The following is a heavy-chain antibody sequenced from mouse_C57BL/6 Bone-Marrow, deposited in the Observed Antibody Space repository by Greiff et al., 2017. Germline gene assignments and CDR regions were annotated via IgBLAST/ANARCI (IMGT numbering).Heavy chain of an antibody. J-gene: IGHJ2*01. D-gene: IGHD1-1*01. CDR2: IDPENGDT. CDR3: TFITTVVATNFDY. CDR1: GFNIKDDY. V-gene: IGHV14-4*01. Sequence: VHVKQSGAELVRPGASVKLSCTASGFNIKDDYMHWVKPRPEQGLEWIGWIDPENGDTEYASKFQGKATITADTSSNTAYLQLSSLTSEDTAVYYCTFITTVVATNFDYWGQGTTLTVSS.